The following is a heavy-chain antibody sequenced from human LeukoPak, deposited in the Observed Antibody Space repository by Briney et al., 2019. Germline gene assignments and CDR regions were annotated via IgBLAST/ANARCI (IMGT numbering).Heavy chain of an antibody. CDR3: ARGYDYVWGSYRLDAFDI. J-gene: IGHJ3*02. V-gene: IGHV1-69*05. CDR2: IIPIFVTA. CDR1: GGTFSSYA. D-gene: IGHD3-16*02. Sequence: SVKVSCKASGGTFSSYAISWVRQAPGQGLEWMGRIIPIFVTANYAQKFQGRVTITTDESTSTAYMELSSLRSDDPAVYYCARGYDYVWGSYRLDAFDIWGQGTMVTVSS.